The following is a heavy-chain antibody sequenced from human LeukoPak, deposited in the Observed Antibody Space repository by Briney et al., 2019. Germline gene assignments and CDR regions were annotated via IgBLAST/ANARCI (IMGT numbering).Heavy chain of an antibody. CDR3: AGSSSWYYFDS. D-gene: IGHD6-13*01. CDR1: GFTFTTYV. CDR2: ISGSGGNI. V-gene: IGHV3-23*01. J-gene: IGHJ4*02. Sequence: GGSLRLSCAASGFTFTTYVMSWVRQAPGKGLEWVSVISGSGGNIYSADSVKGRFTITRDNSKNTLYVQMNSQRAEDTAVYYCAGSSSWYYFDSWGQGTLVTVSS.